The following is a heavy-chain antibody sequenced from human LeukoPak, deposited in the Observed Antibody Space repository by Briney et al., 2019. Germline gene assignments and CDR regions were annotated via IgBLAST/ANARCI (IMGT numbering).Heavy chain of an antibody. CDR1: GFTFSSYA. J-gene: IGHJ4*02. V-gene: IGHV3-23*01. CDR2: INDNGAGT. Sequence: GGSLRLSCAASGFTFSSYAMSWVRQAPGKGLKWVSTINDNGAGTYYADSVKGRFTISRDNSKNTLYLQMNSLRAEDTAVYYCASRIPSLTCGGDCFLPLYWGQGTLVTVSS. CDR3: ASRIPSLTCGGDCFLPLY. D-gene: IGHD2-21*02.